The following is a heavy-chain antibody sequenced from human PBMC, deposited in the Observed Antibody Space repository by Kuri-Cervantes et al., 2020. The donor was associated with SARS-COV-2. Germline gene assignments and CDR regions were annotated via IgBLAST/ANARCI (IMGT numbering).Heavy chain of an antibody. CDR1: GFTFSSYG. V-gene: IGHV3-15*01. D-gene: IGHD2-8*02. CDR3: TPGLTETPDY. J-gene: IGHJ4*02. Sequence: SLSLSCAASGFTFSSYGMHWVRQAPGKGREWVGRIKSKTDGGTTDYAAPEKGRYTISRDDSKNTLYLQMKSLKTEDTAVYYCTPGLTETPDYWGQGTLVTVSS. CDR2: IKSKTDGGTT.